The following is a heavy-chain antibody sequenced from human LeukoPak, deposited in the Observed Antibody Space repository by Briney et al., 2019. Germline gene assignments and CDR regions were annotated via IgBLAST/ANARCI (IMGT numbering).Heavy chain of an antibody. CDR2: ISPVKNTV. CDR1: GFTFSSYS. J-gene: IGHJ4*02. V-gene: IGHV3-48*01. D-gene: IGHD3-3*01. CDR3: ARESDRHHDLWSGYLALDY. Sequence: GGSLRLSCAASGFTFSSYSMNWVRQTPGKGLEWISYISPVKNTVYYADSVKGRFTISRDDAKNSLDLQVNSLRAEDTAVYYCARESDRHHDLWSGYLALDYWGQGTRVTVSS.